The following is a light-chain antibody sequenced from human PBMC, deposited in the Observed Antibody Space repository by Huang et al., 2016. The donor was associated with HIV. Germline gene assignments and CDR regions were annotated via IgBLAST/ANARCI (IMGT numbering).Light chain of an antibody. J-gene: IGKJ2*02. Sequence: IQLTQSPSSLSASVGDRVTITCRASQGISSYLAWYQQKPGKAPNLLIYAASTLQSGGPSMFSGSGSGTNFTLTSSSLQPEDFATYYWQQFNSYPRTFGQGTKLEIK. V-gene: IGKV1-9*01. CDR2: AAS. CDR1: QGISSY. CDR3: QQFNSYPRT.